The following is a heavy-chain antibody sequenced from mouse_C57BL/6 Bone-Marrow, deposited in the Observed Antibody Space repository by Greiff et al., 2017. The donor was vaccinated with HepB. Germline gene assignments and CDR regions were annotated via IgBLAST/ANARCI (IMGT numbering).Heavy chain of an antibody. Sequence: QVQLQQSGAELARPGASVKLSCKASGYTFTSYGISWVKQRTGQGLEWIGEIYPRSGNTYYNGKFKGKATLTANKTSSTAYMELRSLTSGDSAVYVCAPKGYYYGSSYDFDYWGQGTTLTVSS. CDR1: GYTFTSYG. CDR2: IYPRSGNT. CDR3: APKGYYYGSSYDFDY. J-gene: IGHJ2*01. D-gene: IGHD1-1*01. V-gene: IGHV1-81*01.